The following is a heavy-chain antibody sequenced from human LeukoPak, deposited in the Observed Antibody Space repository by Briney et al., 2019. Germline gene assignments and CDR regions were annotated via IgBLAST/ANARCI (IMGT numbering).Heavy chain of an antibody. CDR1: GYTFTGYY. D-gene: IGHD3-10*01. J-gene: IGHJ4*02. CDR2: INPNSGGT. Sequence: GASVKVSCKASGYTFTGYYMHWVRQAPGQGLEWMGWINPNSGGTNYAQKFQGRVTMTRDTSISTAYMELSRLRSDDTAVYSCARVNDYDSGSLYRPIDYWGQGTLVTVSS. CDR3: ARVNDYDSGSLYRPIDY. V-gene: IGHV1-2*02.